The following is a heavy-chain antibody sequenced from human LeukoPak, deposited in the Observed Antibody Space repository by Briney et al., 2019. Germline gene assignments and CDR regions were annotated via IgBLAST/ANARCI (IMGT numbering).Heavy chain of an antibody. Sequence: PGGSLRLSCAASGFTFSSYSMNWVRQAPGKGLEWVSSISSSSSYIYYADSVKGRFTISRDNAKNSLYLQMNSLRTEDTAVYYCSRHQRASQYYFDYWGQGTLLAVSS. J-gene: IGHJ4*02. CDR3: SRHQRASQYYFDY. CDR2: ISSSSSYI. V-gene: IGHV3-21*01. CDR1: GFTFSSYS.